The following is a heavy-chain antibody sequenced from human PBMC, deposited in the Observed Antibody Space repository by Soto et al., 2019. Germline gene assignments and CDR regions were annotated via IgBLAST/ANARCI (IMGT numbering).Heavy chain of an antibody. D-gene: IGHD3-10*01. CDR2: INTYNGNT. V-gene: IGHV1-18*01. J-gene: IGHJ5*02. CDR3: ARGVGSGTYYNQYNWFDP. Sequence: GASVKVSCKASGYTFANYGISWVRQAPGQGLEWMGWINTYNGNTSHAQKLQGRVTMTTDTSTSTAYMELRSLRSDDTAVYYCARGVGSGTYYNQYNWFDPWGQGTLVTV. CDR1: GYTFANYG.